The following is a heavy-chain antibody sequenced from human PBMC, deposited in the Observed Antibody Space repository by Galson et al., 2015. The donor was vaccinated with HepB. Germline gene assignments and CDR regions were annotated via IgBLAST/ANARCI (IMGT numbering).Heavy chain of an antibody. J-gene: IGHJ4*02. CDR3: ARWPKYCTNAVCYSFDY. D-gene: IGHD2-8*01. CDR2: IDPSESYT. V-gene: IGHV5-10-1*01. Sequence: QSGAEVKKPGESLKISCQGLGYKFTTYWINWVRQMPGKGLEWMGRIDPSESYTNYSPSFQGHVTISADKSISTAYLQWSSLKASDTAMYYCARWPKYCTNAVCYSFDYWGQGTLVTVSS. CDR1: GYKFTTYW.